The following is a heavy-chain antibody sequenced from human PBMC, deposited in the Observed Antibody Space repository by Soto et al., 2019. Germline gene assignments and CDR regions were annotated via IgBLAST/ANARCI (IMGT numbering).Heavy chain of an antibody. CDR2: INAHNGDT. Sequence: ASVKVSCKASGYTITAHLLHWVRQAPGQGLEWMGWINAHNGDTHYSQKFQGRVTLTTDTSTNTGYMELRSLTSDDTAVYFCATEPIYYNDGSGYYPLGHWGQGTLVTVSS. D-gene: IGHD3-22*01. V-gene: IGHV1-18*04. CDR1: GYTITAHL. J-gene: IGHJ4*02. CDR3: ATEPIYYNDGSGYYPLGH.